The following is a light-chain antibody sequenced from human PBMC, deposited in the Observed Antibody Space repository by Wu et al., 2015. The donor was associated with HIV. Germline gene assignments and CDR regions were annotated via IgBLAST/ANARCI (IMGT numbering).Light chain of an antibody. V-gene: IGKV3-11*01. Sequence: EIVLTQSPDTLSLSLGERATLLCRASQRISTHVAWYQQKPGQGPRLLIYDASNRATDIPSRFSGSGSGTDFTLTIRSLEAEDFALYYCQQQSSWPLTFGQGTRLEIK. CDR3: QQQSSWPLT. J-gene: IGKJ5*01. CDR1: QRISTH. CDR2: DAS.